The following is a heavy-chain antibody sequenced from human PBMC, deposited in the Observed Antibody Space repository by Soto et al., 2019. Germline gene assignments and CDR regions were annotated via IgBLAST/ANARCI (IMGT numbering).Heavy chain of an antibody. J-gene: IGHJ4*02. CDR1: GFTFADYG. CDR2: ISYDGSDK. D-gene: IGHD3-10*01. CDR3: AKAYDSYFLDY. V-gene: IGHV3-30*18. Sequence: LRLSCAASGFTFADYGMYWVRQAPGKGLEWVAVISYDGSDKYYADIVKGRFTISKDNSKNTLFLQLSSLRAEDTAVYYCAKAYDSYFLDYWGEGTLVTVSS.